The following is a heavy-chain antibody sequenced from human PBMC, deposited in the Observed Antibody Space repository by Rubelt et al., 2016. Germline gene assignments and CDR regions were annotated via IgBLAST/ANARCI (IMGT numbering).Heavy chain of an antibody. CDR1: GGSISGYY. D-gene: IGHD7-27*01. V-gene: IGHV4-34*01. CDR2: SYHSGST. J-gene: IGHJ4*02. CDR3: AGPWGSRLSNY. Sequence: QVQLRQWGAGLLKPSETLSLTCAVYGGSISGYYWSWIRQPPGKGLEWIGSSYHSGSTYSNPSRKSLFTISVDTSKNPFARKLGRVTAAETAIYYCAGPWGSRLSNYWGQGNLVTVSS.